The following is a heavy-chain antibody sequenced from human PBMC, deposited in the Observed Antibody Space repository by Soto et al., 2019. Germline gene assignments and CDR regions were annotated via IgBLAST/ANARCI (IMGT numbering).Heavy chain of an antibody. CDR2: IYYSGST. V-gene: IGHV4-59*01. CDR3: ARSGGYSGYDLGY. Sequence: SETLSLTCPVSGGSISSYYWSWIRQPPGKGLEWIGYIYYSGSTNYSPSLKSRVTISVDTSKNQFSLKLSSVTAADTAVYYCARSGGYSGYDLGYWGQGTLVTVSS. CDR1: GGSISSYY. D-gene: IGHD5-12*01. J-gene: IGHJ4*02.